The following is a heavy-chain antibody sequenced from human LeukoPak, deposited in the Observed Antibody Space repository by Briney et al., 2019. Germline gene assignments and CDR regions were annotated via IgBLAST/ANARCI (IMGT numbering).Heavy chain of an antibody. Sequence: ASVKVSCKASGYTFTSYGISWVRQAPGQGLEWMGWISAYNGNTNYEQKLQGRVTMTTDTSTSTAYMELSSLRSEDTAVYYCARVLVALRFLEWLHFCNYYYYMDVWGKGTTVTVPS. CDR2: ISAYNGNT. D-gene: IGHD3-3*01. J-gene: IGHJ6*03. CDR3: ARVLVALRFLEWLHFCNYYYYMDV. V-gene: IGHV1-18*01. CDR1: GYTFTSYG.